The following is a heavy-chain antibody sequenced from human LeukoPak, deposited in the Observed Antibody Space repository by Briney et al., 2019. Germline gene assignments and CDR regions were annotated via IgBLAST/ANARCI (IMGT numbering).Heavy chain of an antibody. CDR2: IYPGDSDT. Sequence: GESLKISCKGSGYSFTSYWIGWVRQMPGKGLEWMGIIYPGDSDTRYSPSFQGQVTISADKSISTAYLQWSSLKASDTAMYYCARGPYGDYEGAREWSLSSGYFDYWGQGTLVTVSS. J-gene: IGHJ4*02. V-gene: IGHV5-51*01. CDR3: ARGPYGDYEGAREWSLSSGYFDY. D-gene: IGHD4-17*01. CDR1: GYSFTSYW.